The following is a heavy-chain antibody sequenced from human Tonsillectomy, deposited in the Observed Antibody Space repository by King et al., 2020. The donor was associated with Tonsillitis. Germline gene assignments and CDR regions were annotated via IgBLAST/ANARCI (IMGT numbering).Heavy chain of an antibody. CDR3: ARGQGGLQFYFYGMAV. CDR2: ISRSGTFI. CDR1: GFTFSDYS. Sequence: VQLVESGGGLVKPGGSLRLSCAASGFTFSDYSMNWIRQAPGKGLEWVSYISRSGTFIYYADSVKGRFTTSRDNAKNSLYLQMNSLRAEDPAVYYCARGQGGLQFYFYGMAVWGQGTTVTV. D-gene: IGHD4-11*01. V-gene: IGHV3-11*01. J-gene: IGHJ6*02.